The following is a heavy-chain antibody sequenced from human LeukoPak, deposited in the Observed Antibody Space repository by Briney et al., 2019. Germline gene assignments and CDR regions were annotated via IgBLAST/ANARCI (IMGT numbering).Heavy chain of an antibody. Sequence: GGSLRLSCAASGFTFSTYSINWVRQAPGKGLEWVSGISWNSGSIGYADSVKGRFTISRDNAKNSLYLQMNSLRAEDTALYYCAKDMRGSGSYYYFDYWGQGTLVTVSS. V-gene: IGHV3-9*01. CDR2: ISWNSGSI. J-gene: IGHJ4*02. CDR3: AKDMRGSGSYYYFDY. D-gene: IGHD3-10*01. CDR1: GFTFSTYS.